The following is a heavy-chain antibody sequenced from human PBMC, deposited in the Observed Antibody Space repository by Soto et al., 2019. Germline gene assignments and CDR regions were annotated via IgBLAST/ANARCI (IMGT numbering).Heavy chain of an antibody. CDR3: ARHRGITRGDYYYMDV. CDR2: IFYRGNT. J-gene: IGHJ6*03. Sequence: QLQLQASGPGLVKPSETLSRNCSVYGDSISSDDYYWVWLSQSPGNGLEWVGNIFYRGNTYYNPSLKRRATISVDSSKNQVSLKLSSATAADTAIYYCARHRGITRGDYYYMDVWGKGTTVTVSS. CDR1: GDSISSDDYY. D-gene: IGHD3-10*01. V-gene: IGHV4-39*01.